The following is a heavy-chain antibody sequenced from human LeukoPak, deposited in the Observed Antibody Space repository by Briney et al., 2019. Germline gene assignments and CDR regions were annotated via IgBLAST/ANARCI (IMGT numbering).Heavy chain of an antibody. CDR3: ARAIVVVLAANDAFDI. CDR2: IYTSGST. D-gene: IGHD2-2*01. CDR1: GGSISSGSYY. V-gene: IGHV4-61*02. J-gene: IGHJ3*02. Sequence: TLSLTCTVSGGSISSGSYYWSWIRQPAGKGLEWIGRIYTSGSTNYNPSLKSRVTISVDTSKNQFSLKLSSVTAADTAVYYCARAIVVVLAANDAFDIWGQGTMVTVSS.